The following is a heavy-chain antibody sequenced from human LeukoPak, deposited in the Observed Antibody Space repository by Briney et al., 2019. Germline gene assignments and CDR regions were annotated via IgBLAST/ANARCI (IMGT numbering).Heavy chain of an antibody. J-gene: IGHJ4*02. CDR2: IYSSGNT. CDR1: FGSISGYY. D-gene: IGHD5-18*01. CDR3: AREVPDTAMVPL. V-gene: IGHV4-59*01. Sequence: SATMSLTCTVSFGSISGYYWSWSRQPPGKGLEWIGYIYSSGNTNYNPSLKSRVTISVDTSKNQFSLKLSSVTAADTAVYYCAREVPDTAMVPLWGQGTLVTVSS.